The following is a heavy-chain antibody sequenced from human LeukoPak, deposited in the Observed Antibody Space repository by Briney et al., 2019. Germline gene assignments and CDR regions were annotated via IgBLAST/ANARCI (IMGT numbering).Heavy chain of an antibody. J-gene: IGHJ4*02. CDR3: ARWSPYGGFDY. CDR2: ISSSSSYI. Sequence: GGSLRLSCAASGFTFSSYSMNWVRQAPGKGLEWVSSISSSSSYIYYADSVKGRFTISRDNAKNSLYLQMNSLGAEDTAVYYCARWSPYGGFDYWGQGTLVTVSS. V-gene: IGHV3-21*01. CDR1: GFTFSSYS. D-gene: IGHD4-23*01.